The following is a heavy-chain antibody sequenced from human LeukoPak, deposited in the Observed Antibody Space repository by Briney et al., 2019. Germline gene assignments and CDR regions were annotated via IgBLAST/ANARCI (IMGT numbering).Heavy chain of an antibody. V-gene: IGHV1-2*02. D-gene: IGHD2-15*01. J-gene: IGHJ5*02. CDR3: ARGRGGSHNNWFDP. CDR1: GYTFTGYY. CDR2: INPNSGGT. Sequence: GASVKVSCKASGYTFTGYYMHWVRQAPGQGLEWMGWINPNSGGTSNAQKFQGRVTMTRDTSISTAYMELSRLRSDDTAVYYCARGRGGSHNNWFDPWGQGTLVTVSS.